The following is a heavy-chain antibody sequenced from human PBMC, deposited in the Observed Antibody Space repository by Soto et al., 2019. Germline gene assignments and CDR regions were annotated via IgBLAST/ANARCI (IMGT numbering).Heavy chain of an antibody. CDR1: GYTFAAYY. J-gene: IGHJ4*02. CDR3: ARGPTGMIDY. Sequence: GASVKVSCKASGYTFAAYYIHWVRQVPGQGLEWMGWINPNSGGPNYAQTFQGWVTMTRDTSTNTAYMELSRLRSDDTAVYYCARGPTGMIDYWGQGTLVTVSS. V-gene: IGHV1-2*04. CDR2: INPNSGGP.